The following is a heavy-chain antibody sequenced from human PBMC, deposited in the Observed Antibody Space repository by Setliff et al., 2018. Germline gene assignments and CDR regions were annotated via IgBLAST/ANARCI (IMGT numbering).Heavy chain of an antibody. CDR2: IYTSWST. Sequence: SETLSLTCTVSGDSISSRTYYWSWIRQPAGKGLEWIGHIYTSWSTISNPSLKSRVTISLDTSKNQFSLKLSSVTAADTAVYYCARAHTWSLPNDNSGYPGWFDPWGQGTLVTVSS. CDR1: GDSISSRTYY. V-gene: IGHV4-61*09. D-gene: IGHD3-22*01. CDR3: ARAHTWSLPNDNSGYPGWFDP. J-gene: IGHJ5*02.